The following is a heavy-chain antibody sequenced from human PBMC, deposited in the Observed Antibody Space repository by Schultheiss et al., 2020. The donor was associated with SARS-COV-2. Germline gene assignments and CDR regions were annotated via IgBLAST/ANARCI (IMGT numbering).Heavy chain of an antibody. CDR2: ISSGASSI. CDR1: GFTFSSYS. Sequence: GGSLRLSCAASGFTFSSYSMNWVRQAPGKGLEWVSYISSGASSIYYADSVKGRFAISRDNAKNSLYLQMNSLRAEDTAVYYCARDRGTAMVGAYFYYYGMDVWGQGTTVTVSS. D-gene: IGHD5-18*01. J-gene: IGHJ6*02. CDR3: ARDRGTAMVGAYFYYYGMDV. V-gene: IGHV3-48*04.